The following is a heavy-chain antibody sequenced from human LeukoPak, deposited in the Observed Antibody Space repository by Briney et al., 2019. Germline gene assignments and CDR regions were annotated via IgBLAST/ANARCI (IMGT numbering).Heavy chain of an antibody. J-gene: IGHJ4*02. CDR2: IYYSGST. Sequence: SETLSLTCTVSGGSISSSSYYWGWIRQPPGKGLEWIGSIYYSGSTYYNPSLKSRGTISVDTSKNQFSLKLSSVTAADTAVYYCARVAAGELLDYWGQGTLVTVSS. CDR3: ARVAAGELLDY. CDR1: GGSISSSSYY. V-gene: IGHV4-39*07. D-gene: IGHD1-26*01.